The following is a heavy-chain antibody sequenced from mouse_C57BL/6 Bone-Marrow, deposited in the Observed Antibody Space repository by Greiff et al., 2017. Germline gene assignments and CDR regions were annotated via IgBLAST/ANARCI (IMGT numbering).Heavy chain of an antibody. CDR3: ARGLRLDD. CDR1: GFTFSSYG. D-gene: IGHD2-12*01. J-gene: IGHJ2*01. V-gene: IGHV5-6*02. Sequence: EVMLVESGGDLVKPGGSLQLSCAASGFTFSSYGMSWVRQTPDKRLARVATISTGRCYTYYPDSVKGRFTISRDNAKNTLYLQMSRLKSEDTAMYYCARGLRLDDWGQGATLTASS. CDR2: ISTGRCYT.